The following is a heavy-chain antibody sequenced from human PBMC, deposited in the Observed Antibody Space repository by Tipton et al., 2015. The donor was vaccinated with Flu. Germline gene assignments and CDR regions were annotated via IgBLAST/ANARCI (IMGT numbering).Heavy chain of an antibody. CDR3: ARGIAAAGTTHYYGMDV. CDR2: ISAYNGNT. V-gene: IGHV1-18*01. CDR1: GYTFTSYG. J-gene: IGHJ6*02. D-gene: IGHD6-13*01. Sequence: QLVQSGAEVRKPGASVKVSCKASGYTFTSYGISWVRQAPGQGLEWMGWISAYNGNTNYAQKLQGRVTMTTDTSTSTAYIELRSLRSDDTAVYYCARGIAAAGTTHYYGMDVWGQGTTVTVSS.